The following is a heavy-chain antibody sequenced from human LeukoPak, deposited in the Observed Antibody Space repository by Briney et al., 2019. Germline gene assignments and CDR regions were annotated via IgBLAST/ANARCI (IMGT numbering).Heavy chain of an antibody. Sequence: SETLSLTCAVYGGSFSGYYWSWIRQPPGKGLEWIGEINHSGSTNYNPSLKGRVTISVDTSKNQFSLKLSSVTAADTAVYYCAGDRNSSGYFTFDYWGQGTLVTVSS. CDR1: GGSFSGYY. CDR2: INHSGST. V-gene: IGHV4-34*01. J-gene: IGHJ4*02. D-gene: IGHD3-22*01. CDR3: AGDRNSSGYFTFDY.